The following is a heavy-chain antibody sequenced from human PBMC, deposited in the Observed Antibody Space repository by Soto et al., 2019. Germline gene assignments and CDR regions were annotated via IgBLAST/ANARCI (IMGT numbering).Heavy chain of an antibody. J-gene: IGHJ3*02. CDR2: ISSSSSSI. CDR1: GFNFSRYS. CDR3: ASETEVAFDI. Sequence: PGGSLRLSCAASGFNFSRYSMNWVRQAPGKGLEWVSYISSSSSSIHYADSVKGRFTISRDNAKNSLYLQMNSLGDEDTAVYYCASETEVAFDIGGQGKMVTVSS. V-gene: IGHV3-48*02.